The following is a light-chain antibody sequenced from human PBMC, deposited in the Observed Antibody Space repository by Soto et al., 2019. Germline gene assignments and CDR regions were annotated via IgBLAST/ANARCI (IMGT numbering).Light chain of an antibody. V-gene: IGLV1-40*01. Sequence: QSVLTQPSSVSGAPGQTVTISCTGSSSNIGAEYDVHWYQQLPGEAPKLLIYESSDRLSGVPDRFSGSKSGASASLAITGLQAEDEANYYCQSYDSSLSVVVFGGGTKVTVL. CDR2: ESS. J-gene: IGLJ2*01. CDR3: QSYDSSLSVVV. CDR1: SSNIGAEYD.